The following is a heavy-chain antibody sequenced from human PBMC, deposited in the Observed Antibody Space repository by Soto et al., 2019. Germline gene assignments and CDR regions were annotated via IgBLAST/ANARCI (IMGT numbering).Heavy chain of an antibody. CDR2: INGYKGNT. D-gene: IGHD3-16*01. Sequence: QVQLVQSGAEVKKPGASVKVSCKASGYTFSTYGISWVRQAPGQGLAWMGWINGYKGNTNYATKPQGRITMTTDTYMTTAYMELRGLRSDDRAVYYCARMGDVPYYYYGMDVWGQGTTVTVSS. V-gene: IGHV1-18*01. CDR1: GYTFSTYG. CDR3: ARMGDVPYYYYGMDV. J-gene: IGHJ6*02.